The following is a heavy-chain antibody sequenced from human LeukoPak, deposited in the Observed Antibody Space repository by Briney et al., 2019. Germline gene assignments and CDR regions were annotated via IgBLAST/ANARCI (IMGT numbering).Heavy chain of an antibody. CDR1: GFTFSSYS. CDR3: ARERGSYGSFDY. D-gene: IGHD1-26*01. Sequence: GGSLRLSCAASGFTFSSYSMDWVRQAPGKGLEWVSYISSSSSSIYYAESVKGRFTISRDNDRNSLYLQMNSLRDEDTAVYYCARERGSYGSFDYWGQGTLVTVSS. J-gene: IGHJ4*02. V-gene: IGHV3-48*02. CDR2: ISSSSSSI.